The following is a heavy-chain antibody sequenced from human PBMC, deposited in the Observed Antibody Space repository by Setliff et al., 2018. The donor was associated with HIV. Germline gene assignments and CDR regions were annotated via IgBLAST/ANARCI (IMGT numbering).Heavy chain of an antibody. V-gene: IGHV1-45*02. J-gene: IGHJ3*02. CDR1: GYPFTYRY. D-gene: IGHD5-12*01. CDR2: ITPYNANT. Sequence: SVQVSCKASGYPFTYRYLHWVRQAPGQALEWMGWITPYNANTNYAQKFQDRVTMTSDRSMSTAYMDLSSLRSEDTAMYYCASGRGDGYNYFAFDIWGQGTVVTVSS. CDR3: ASGRGDGYNYFAFDI.